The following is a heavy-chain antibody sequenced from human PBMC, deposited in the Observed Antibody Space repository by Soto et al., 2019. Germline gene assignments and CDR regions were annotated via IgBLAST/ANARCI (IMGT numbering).Heavy chain of an antibody. D-gene: IGHD6-13*01. CDR2: TYYGASS. CDR3: VRVAGSASWYETDF. J-gene: IGHJ4*02. Sequence: SETLSLTCAVSGYSISSGYYWGWIRQPPGKGLEWLGTTYYGASSYYNPSLRSRITILLDASTNQLSLKLSSVTAADTAVYFCVRVAGSASWYETDFWGQGIQVTVSS. V-gene: IGHV4-38-2*01. CDR1: GYSISSGYY.